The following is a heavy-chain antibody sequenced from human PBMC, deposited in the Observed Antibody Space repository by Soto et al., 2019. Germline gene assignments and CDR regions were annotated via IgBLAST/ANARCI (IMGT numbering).Heavy chain of an antibody. CDR2: ISGSGGST. V-gene: IGHV3-23*01. CDR1: GFTFSSYA. J-gene: IGHJ3*02. Sequence: EVQLLESGGGLVQPGGSLRLSCAASGFTFSSYAMSWVRQAPGKGLEWVSAISGSGGSTYYADSVKGRFTISRDNSKNTLYLQMNSLRAEDTAVYYCAKDRGDDFWSGYLQNSAFDIWGQGTMVTVSS. CDR3: AKDRGDDFWSGYLQNSAFDI. D-gene: IGHD3-3*01.